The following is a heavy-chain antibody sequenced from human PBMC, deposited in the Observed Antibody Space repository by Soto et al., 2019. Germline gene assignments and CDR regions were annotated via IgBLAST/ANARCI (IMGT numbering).Heavy chain of an antibody. V-gene: IGHV6-1*01. D-gene: IGHD6-25*01. J-gene: IGHJ4*02. CDR2: TYYRSKWYN. Sequence: SRTLSLTCAISGDSVSSNSAAWNWIRQSPSRGLEWLGRTYYRSKWYNDYAVSVKSRITINPDTSKNQFSLQLNSVTPEDTAVYYCARAHHHSGGWPIDYWGQGTLVTVSS. CDR1: GDSVSSNSAA. CDR3: ARAHHHSGGWPIDY.